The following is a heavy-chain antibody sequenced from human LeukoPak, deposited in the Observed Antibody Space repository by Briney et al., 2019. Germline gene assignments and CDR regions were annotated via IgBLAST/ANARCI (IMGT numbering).Heavy chain of an antibody. CDR3: AELGITMIGGV. CDR1: GFTFSSYA. Sequence: GGSLRLSCAASGFTFSSYAMNWVRQAPGKGLEWVSYISSSGSTIYYADSVKGRFTISRDNAKNSLYLQMNSLRAEDTAVSYCAELGITMIGGVWGKGTTVTISS. D-gene: IGHD3-10*02. CDR2: ISSSGSTI. V-gene: IGHV3-48*03. J-gene: IGHJ6*04.